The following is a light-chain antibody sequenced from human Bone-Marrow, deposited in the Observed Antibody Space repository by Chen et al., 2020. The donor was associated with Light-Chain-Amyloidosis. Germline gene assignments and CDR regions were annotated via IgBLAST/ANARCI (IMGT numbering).Light chain of an antibody. J-gene: IGLJ1*01. Sequence: QSALTKPASVSGSPGQSITILCTGTSSDVGGDNHVSWYQQHPDKAPKLIIYAVTNRPSWVPDRFTGSKSNNPPSLAISGLQTEDEAHYFCSSCTITDTLVFGSGTRVTVL. CDR3: SSCTITDTLV. CDR1: SSDVGGDNH. V-gene: IGLV2-14*01. CDR2: AVT.